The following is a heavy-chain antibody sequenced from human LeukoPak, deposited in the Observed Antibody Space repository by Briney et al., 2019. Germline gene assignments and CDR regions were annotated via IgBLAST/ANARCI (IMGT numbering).Heavy chain of an antibody. CDR2: IFASGST. Sequence: PSQTLSLTCTVSGASISSGSYYWNWIRQPAGKGLEWIGRIFASGSTNYNPSLKSRVTISLDTSKNQLSLKLSSVTAADTAVYYCARDPYYYDSSGYYPFDYWGQGTLVTVSS. V-gene: IGHV4-61*02. D-gene: IGHD3-22*01. J-gene: IGHJ4*02. CDR1: GASISSGSYY. CDR3: ARDPYYYDSSGYYPFDY.